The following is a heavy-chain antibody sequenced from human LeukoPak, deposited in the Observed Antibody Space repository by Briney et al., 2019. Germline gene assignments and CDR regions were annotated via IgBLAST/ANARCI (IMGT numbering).Heavy chain of an antibody. D-gene: IGHD6-19*01. J-gene: IGHJ4*02. CDR3: TRDRGNPSGWYGGDY. CDR1: GFTFSSYW. V-gene: IGHV3-7*01. Sequence: GRSLRLSCAASGFTFSSYWMSWVRQAPGKGLEWVANIKQDGSEKYYVDSVKGRFTISRDNSKNTLYLQMNSLRAEDTAVYYCTRDRGNPSGWYGGDYWGQGTLVTVSS. CDR2: IKQDGSEK.